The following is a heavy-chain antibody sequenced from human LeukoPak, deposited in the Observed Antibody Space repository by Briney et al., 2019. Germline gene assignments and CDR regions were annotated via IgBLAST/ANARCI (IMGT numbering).Heavy chain of an antibody. V-gene: IGHV4-59*01. CDR1: GGSISSYY. J-gene: IGHJ4*02. CDR2: IYYSGST. D-gene: IGHD3-22*01. CDR3: ARDGYYDSSGYYPIDY. Sequence: SETLSLTCTVSGGSISSYYWSWIRQPPGKGREWIGYIYYSGSTNYNPSLKSRVTISVDTSKNQCSLKLSSVTAADTAVYYCARDGYYDSSGYYPIDYWGQGTLVTVSS.